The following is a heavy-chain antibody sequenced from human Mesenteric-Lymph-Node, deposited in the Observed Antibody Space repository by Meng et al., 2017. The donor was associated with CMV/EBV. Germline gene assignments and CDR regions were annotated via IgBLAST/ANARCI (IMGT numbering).Heavy chain of an antibody. Sequence: GESLKISCAASGFTFSSYWMHWVRQAPGKGLVWVSRINSDGSSTSYADSVKGRFTISRDNSKNTLYLQMNSLRAEDTAVYYCAKGHYGGKKGYYFDYWGQGTLVTVSS. J-gene: IGHJ4*02. V-gene: IGHV3-74*01. CDR1: GFTFSSYW. CDR3: AKGHYGGKKGYYFDY. CDR2: INSDGSST. D-gene: IGHD4-23*01.